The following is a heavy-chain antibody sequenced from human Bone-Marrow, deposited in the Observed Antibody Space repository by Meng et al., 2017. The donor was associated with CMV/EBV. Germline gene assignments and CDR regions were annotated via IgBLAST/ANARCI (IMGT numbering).Heavy chain of an antibody. Sequence: ASVKVSCKASGYTFTSYYMHWVRQAPGQGLEWMGIINPSGGSTSYAQKFQGRVTITADKSTSTAYMELSSLRSEDTAVYYCARGSNNDFWSGYSDYYYGMDVWGQGTTVTVSS. V-gene: IGHV1-46*01. CDR1: GYTFTSYY. CDR3: ARGSNNDFWSGYSDYYYGMDV. J-gene: IGHJ6*02. CDR2: INPSGGST. D-gene: IGHD3-3*01.